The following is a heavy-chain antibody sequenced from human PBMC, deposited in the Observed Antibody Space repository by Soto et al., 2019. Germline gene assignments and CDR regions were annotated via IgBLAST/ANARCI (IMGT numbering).Heavy chain of an antibody. Sequence: SETLSLTCTVSGGSISSYYWSWIRQPPGKGLEWIGYIHYSGSTNYNPSLKSRVTISVDTSKNQFSLKLSSVTAADTAVYYCARWSCSSTSCPVTDWGQGTLVTVSS. CDR3: ARWSCSSTSCPVTD. V-gene: IGHV4-59*08. CDR2: IHYSGST. CDR1: GGSISSYY. J-gene: IGHJ4*02. D-gene: IGHD2-2*01.